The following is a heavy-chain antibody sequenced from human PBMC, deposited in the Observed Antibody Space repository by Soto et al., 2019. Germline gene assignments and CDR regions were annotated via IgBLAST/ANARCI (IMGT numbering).Heavy chain of an antibody. Sequence: GGSLRLSCAASGFTFTNYAMSWVRQAPGKGLQWVSLISGSGDSTFFADSVKGRFTIFRDNSKNTLYLQMNNLRAEDTALYYCAKVDSSYWSSGYYFDSWGQGTLVTVSS. CDR2: ISGSGDST. CDR3: AKVDSSYWSSGYYFDS. J-gene: IGHJ4*02. CDR1: GFTFTNYA. D-gene: IGHD6-19*01. V-gene: IGHV3-23*01.